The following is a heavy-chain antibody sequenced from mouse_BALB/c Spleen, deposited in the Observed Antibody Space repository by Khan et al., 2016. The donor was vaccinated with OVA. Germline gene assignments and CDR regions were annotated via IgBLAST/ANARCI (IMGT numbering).Heavy chain of an antibody. Sequence: VQLQPSGPELMKPGASVKISCKSSGYSFTSYYIHWVKQSHGKTLEWIGYIDPFNGGSTYNQKFKGKATLTVDKSSSTAYMYLSSLTSEDSAVYYCARHGSTSWFAYWGQGTLVTVSA. J-gene: IGHJ3*01. D-gene: IGHD1-1*01. V-gene: IGHV1-31*01. CDR1: GYSFTSYY. CDR3: ARHGSTSWFAY. CDR2: IDPFNGGS.